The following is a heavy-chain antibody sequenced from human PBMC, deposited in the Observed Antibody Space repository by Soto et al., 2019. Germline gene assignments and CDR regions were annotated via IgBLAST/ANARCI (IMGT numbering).Heavy chain of an antibody. CDR3: ASADFDY. CDR1: DGSISSSNW. V-gene: IGHV4-4*02. CDR2: IYPGGSI. Sequence: QVQLQESGPGLVKPSGTLSLTCAVSDGSISSSNWWNWVRQPPGKGLEWIGEIYPGGSINYNPSLRSRLTISVDKSKNQISLNLTSVTAADTAVYFCASADFDYWGQGTVVTVSS. J-gene: IGHJ4*02.